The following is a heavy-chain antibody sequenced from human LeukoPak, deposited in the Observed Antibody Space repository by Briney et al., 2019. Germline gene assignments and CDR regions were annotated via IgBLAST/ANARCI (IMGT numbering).Heavy chain of an antibody. V-gene: IGHV4-4*07. CDR3: ARRAGSTAWSFDS. D-gene: IGHD2-21*02. CDR2: IYSSEGP. Sequence: SETLSLTCTVSGVSISDYYWTWIRQPAGKRLEWIGQIYSSEGPKYNPSLESRVTMSVDTSKKQFSLQLTFVTVADTGVYYCARRAGSTAWSFDSWGQGTQVTVSS. J-gene: IGHJ4*02. CDR1: GVSISDYY.